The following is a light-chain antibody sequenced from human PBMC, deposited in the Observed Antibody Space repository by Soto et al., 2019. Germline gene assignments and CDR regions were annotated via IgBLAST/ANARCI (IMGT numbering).Light chain of an antibody. CDR3: QQYGSSPPKT. J-gene: IGKJ2*01. CDR2: GAS. V-gene: IGKV3-20*01. Sequence: EIVLTQSPGTLSLSPGERATLSCRASQSVSSSYLAWYQQKPGQAPRLLIYGASSRATGIPDRFSGSGSGTDLTITISRLEPEDFAVYYCQQYGSSPPKTFGQGTKLEIK. CDR1: QSVSSSY.